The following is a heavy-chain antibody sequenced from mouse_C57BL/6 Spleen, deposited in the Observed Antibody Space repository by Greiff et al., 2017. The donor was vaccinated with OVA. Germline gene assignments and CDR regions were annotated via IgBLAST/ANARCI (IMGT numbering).Heavy chain of an antibody. J-gene: IGHJ2*01. Sequence: EVQLVESGGGLVKPGGSLKLSCAASGFTFSSYAMSWVRQTPEKRPEWVATISDGGSYTYYPDNVKGRFTISRDNAKNNLYLQMSHLKSEDTAMYYCARRLYADYFDYWGQGTTLTVSS. V-gene: IGHV5-4*03. CDR1: GFTFSSYA. CDR2: ISDGGSYT. D-gene: IGHD1-1*01. CDR3: ARRLYADYFDY.